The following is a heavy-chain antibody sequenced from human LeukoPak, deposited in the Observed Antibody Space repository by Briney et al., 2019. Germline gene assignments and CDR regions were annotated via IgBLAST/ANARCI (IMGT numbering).Heavy chain of an antibody. V-gene: IGHV3-30*04. D-gene: IGHD3-16*01. CDR3: ARGLPPIDYYFDY. CDR1: GFAFSRYP. CDR2: ISYDARGE. Sequence: GRSLRLSCAASGFAFSRYPMHWVRQAPGKGLDWVAVISYDARGEYYADSVKGRFSISRDNSKNMLYLQMNSLRDEDTAVYYCARGLPPIDYYFDYWGQGTLVTVSS. J-gene: IGHJ4*02.